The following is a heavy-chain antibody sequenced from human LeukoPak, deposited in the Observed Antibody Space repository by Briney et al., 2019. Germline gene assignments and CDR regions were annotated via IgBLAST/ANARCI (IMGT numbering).Heavy chain of an antibody. D-gene: IGHD3-10*01. V-gene: IGHV3-15*01. CDR2: IKTKSDGGTT. CDR3: TTVTFAGYYGSGSYYEDFDY. Sequence: GGSLRLSCAASGFTFSNAWMSWVRQAPGKGLEWVGRIKTKSDGGTTDNAAPVKGRFTISRDDSKNMLYLQMDSLKTEDTAVYYCTTVTFAGYYGSGSYYEDFDYWGREPWSPSPQ. J-gene: IGHJ4*02. CDR1: GFTFSNAW.